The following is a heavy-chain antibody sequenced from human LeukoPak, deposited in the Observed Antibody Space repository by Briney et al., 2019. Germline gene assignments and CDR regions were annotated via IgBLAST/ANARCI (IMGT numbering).Heavy chain of an antibody. CDR3: VRDSHYYDTSDPKYRLDY. CDR2: ISSGGSPM. V-gene: IGHV3-11*04. D-gene: IGHD3-22*01. CDR1: GFTFSDHS. J-gene: IGHJ4*02. Sequence: GGSLRLSCAASGFTFSDHSMSWIRQSPGKGLEWVAYISSGGSPMYYIDSVKGRSTVSRDNAKNSLYLEVHSLRAEDTAVYYCVRDSHYYDTSDPKYRLDYWGQGTLVTVSS.